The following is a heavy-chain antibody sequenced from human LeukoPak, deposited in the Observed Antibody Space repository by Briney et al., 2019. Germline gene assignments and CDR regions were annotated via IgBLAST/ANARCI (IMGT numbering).Heavy chain of an antibody. Sequence: PGGSLRLSCAASGFTFKNYAMSWVRQAPGKGLVWVSTISGPGSTTYYADSVKGRFTISRDNSKNTLYLQMNSLRAEDTAVYYCARDSGYDSANDYWGQGTLVTVSS. CDR2: ISGPGSTT. J-gene: IGHJ4*02. CDR3: ARDSGYDSANDY. D-gene: IGHD5-12*01. V-gene: IGHV3-23*01. CDR1: GFTFKNYA.